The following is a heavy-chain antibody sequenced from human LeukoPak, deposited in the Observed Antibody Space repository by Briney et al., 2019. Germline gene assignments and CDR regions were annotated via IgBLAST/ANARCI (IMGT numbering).Heavy chain of an antibody. V-gene: IGHV3-11*04. CDR1: GFTFSDYY. CDR3: ARDGTYVSRGYYDY. D-gene: IGHD3-22*01. CDR2: ISSSGSTI. Sequence: GSLRLSCAASGFTFSDYYMSWVRQAPGKGLEWVSYISSSGSTIYYAGPVKGRFTISRDNAKNSLYLQMNSLRAEDTAVYYCARDGTYVSRGYYDYWGQGTLVTVSS. J-gene: IGHJ4*02.